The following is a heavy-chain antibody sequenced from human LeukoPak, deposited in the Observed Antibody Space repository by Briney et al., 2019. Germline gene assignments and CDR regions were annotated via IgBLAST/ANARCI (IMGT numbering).Heavy chain of an antibody. CDR3: AKRGGVIRGILVIGYHQEAYHYDF. D-gene: IGHD3-10*01. J-gene: IGHJ4*02. CDR2: ISERGGST. Sequence: GGSLRLSCVVSGISLTNYAMTWVRQAPGKGLAWVSYISERGGSTTYADSVKGRFTISRDTSLNTLYLQMNNLRAEDTAVYFCAKRGGVIRGILVIGYHQEAYHYDFWGQGVLVTVSS. V-gene: IGHV3-23*01. CDR1: GISLTNYA.